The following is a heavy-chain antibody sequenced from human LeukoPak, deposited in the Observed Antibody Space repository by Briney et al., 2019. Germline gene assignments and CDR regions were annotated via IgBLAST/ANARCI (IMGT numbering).Heavy chain of an antibody. CDR2: IYSGDNS. V-gene: IGHV3-53*01. J-gene: IGHJ3*02. CDR3: ARDVLGVSWAFDI. CDR1: GFTVSNNY. D-gene: IGHD3-10*01. Sequence: GGSLRLSSAASGFTVSNNYMSWVRQPPGKGLEWVSVIYSGDNSYYAASVKGRFTISRDNAKNSLYLQMNSLRAEDTAVYYCARDVLGVSWAFDIWGQGTMVTVSS.